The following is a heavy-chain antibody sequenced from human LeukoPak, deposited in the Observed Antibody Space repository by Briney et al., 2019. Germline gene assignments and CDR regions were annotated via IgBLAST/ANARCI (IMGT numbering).Heavy chain of an antibody. J-gene: IGHJ6*03. D-gene: IGHD1-7*01. Sequence: SVKVSCKASGGTLSNHVISWVRQAPGQGLEWMGGIIPIFGTANYAQKFQGRVMITTDESTSIAYMELSRLTSEDTAVYYCASRILRPNWNLGGAMDVWGKGTTVTVSS. CDR2: IIPIFGTA. V-gene: IGHV1-69*05. CDR3: ASRILRPNWNLGGAMDV. CDR1: GGTLSNHV.